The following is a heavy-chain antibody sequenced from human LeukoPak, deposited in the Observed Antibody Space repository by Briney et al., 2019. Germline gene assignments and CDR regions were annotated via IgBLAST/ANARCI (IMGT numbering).Heavy chain of an antibody. CDR3: ARGKSGSPNYFDY. CDR1: GFTFSSYW. Sequence: GGSLRLSCAASGFTFSSYWMSWVRQAPGKGLEWVANIKQDGSEKYYVDSVKGRFTISRDSAKNSLYLQMNSLRAEDTAVYYCARGKSGSPNYFDYWGQGTLVTVSS. D-gene: IGHD1-26*01. CDR2: IKQDGSEK. V-gene: IGHV3-7*01. J-gene: IGHJ4*02.